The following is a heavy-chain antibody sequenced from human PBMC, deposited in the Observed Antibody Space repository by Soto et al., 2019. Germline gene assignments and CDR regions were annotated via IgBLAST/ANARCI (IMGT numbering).Heavy chain of an antibody. CDR3: AREGSGSSLWD. D-gene: IGHD3-10*01. V-gene: IGHV4-4*07. Sequence: QVRLRESGPGLVKPSETLSLTCTVSGHSMTGYYWTWIRQPAGKGLEWIGRLYSSGVSAYDPSLASRVTMSLDTSRNQVFLNVTSVTAADTAVYYCAREGSGSSLWDWCRGTLVTVSS. J-gene: IGHJ4*02. CDR2: LYSSGVS. CDR1: GHSMTGYY.